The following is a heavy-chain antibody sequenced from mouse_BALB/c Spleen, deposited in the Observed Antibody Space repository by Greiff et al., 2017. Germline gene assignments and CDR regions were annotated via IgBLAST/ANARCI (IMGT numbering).Heavy chain of an antibody. J-gene: IGHJ2*01. V-gene: IGHV1S22*01. CDR1: GYTFTSYW. D-gene: IGHD1-1*01. CDR3: TRSVYYYGSSMYYFDY. Sequence: LQQPGSELVRPGASVKLSCKASGYTFTSYWMHWVKQRHGQGLEWIGNIYPGSGSTNYDEKFKSKGTLTVDTSSSTAYMHLSSLTSEDSAVYYCTRSVYYYGSSMYYFDYWGQGTTLTVSS. CDR2: IYPGSGST.